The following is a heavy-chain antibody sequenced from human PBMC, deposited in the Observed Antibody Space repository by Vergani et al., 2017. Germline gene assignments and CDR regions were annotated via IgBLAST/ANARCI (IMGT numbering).Heavy chain of an antibody. Sequence: QVQLVQSGAEVKKPGSSVKVSCKASGGTFSNYAISWVRQAPGQGLEWMGGIIPIFGTTNYAQKFQGRVTITADESTTTAYIEVRSLRSDGTAAYYCAKNIVVVPSTMLGWLDPWGQGTLVTVSS. CDR1: GGTFSNYA. V-gene: IGHV1-69*19. J-gene: IGHJ5*02. CDR3: AKNIVVVPSTMLGWLDP. CDR2: IIPIFGTT. D-gene: IGHD2-2*01.